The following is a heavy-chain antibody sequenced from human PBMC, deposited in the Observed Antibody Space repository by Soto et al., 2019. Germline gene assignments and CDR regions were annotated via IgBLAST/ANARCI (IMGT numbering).Heavy chain of an antibody. CDR1: GGSFSGFY. J-gene: IGHJ6*02. CDR2: INYSGST. V-gene: IGHV4-34*01. CDR3: ARVTVEMATITDYYYGMDV. D-gene: IGHD5-12*01. Sequence: QVQLQQWGAGLLKPSETLSLTCAVYGGSFSGFYWSWIRQPPGKGLEWIGEINYSGSTNYNPSLKSRVTISVDTSKNQFSLRLSSVTAADTAVYYCARVTVEMATITDYYYGMDVWGQGTTVTVSS.